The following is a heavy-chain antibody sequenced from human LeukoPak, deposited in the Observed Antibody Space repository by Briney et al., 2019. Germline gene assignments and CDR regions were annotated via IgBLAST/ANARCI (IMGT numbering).Heavy chain of an antibody. J-gene: IGHJ4*02. Sequence: GGSLRLSCAATGFTFRNYAMSWVRQAPGKGLEWVSAISGGGGSTDYADSVKGRFTISRDNSKNTLYLQMNSLRTEDTAVYYCAKRVSTGSSGAYYFDYWGQGTLVTVSS. CDR1: GFTFRNYA. V-gene: IGHV3-23*01. CDR2: ISGGGGST. D-gene: IGHD3-9*01. CDR3: AKRVSTGSSGAYYFDY.